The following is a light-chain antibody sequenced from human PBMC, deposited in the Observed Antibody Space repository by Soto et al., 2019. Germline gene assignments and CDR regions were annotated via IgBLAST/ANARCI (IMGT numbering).Light chain of an antibody. J-gene: IGKJ2*01. Sequence: EIVLTQSPGTLSLSPGERATLSCRASHSVSSRYLAWYQQKPGQAPRLLIYGASSRATGIPDRFSGSGSGTDFTLTISRLEPEDFAVDYCQQYGSSPPYTFGQGTKLEIK. V-gene: IGKV3-20*01. CDR2: GAS. CDR3: QQYGSSPPYT. CDR1: HSVSSRY.